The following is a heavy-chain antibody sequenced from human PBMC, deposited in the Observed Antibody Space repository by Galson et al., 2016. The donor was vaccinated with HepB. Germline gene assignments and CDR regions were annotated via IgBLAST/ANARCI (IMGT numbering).Heavy chain of an antibody. D-gene: IGHD1-1*01. J-gene: IGHJ6*02. CDR3: ARSRGTRAMDV. V-gene: IGHV3-33*01. CDR1: GFTFSNYG. Sequence: SLRLSCAASGFTFSNYGMHWVRQAPGKGLEWVAVLWYDETNEYYADSVKGRFTISRDNSKNTLHLQMNSLRVEDTAVYYCARSRGTRAMDVWGQGTTVTVSS. CDR2: LWYDETNE.